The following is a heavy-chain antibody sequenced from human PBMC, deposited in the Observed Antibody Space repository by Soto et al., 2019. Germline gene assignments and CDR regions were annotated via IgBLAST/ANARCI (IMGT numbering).Heavy chain of an antibody. CDR2: INHSGST. CDR3: ARDAMTTVIPYYYYFGMDV. D-gene: IGHD4-17*01. Sequence: PSETLSLTCAVYGGSFSGYYWSWIRQPPGKGLEWIGEINHSGSTNYNPSLKSRVTISVDTSKNQFSLKLSSVTAADTAVYYCARDAMTTVIPYYYYFGMDVWGQGTTVTVSS. CDR1: GGSFSGYY. J-gene: IGHJ6*02. V-gene: IGHV4-34*01.